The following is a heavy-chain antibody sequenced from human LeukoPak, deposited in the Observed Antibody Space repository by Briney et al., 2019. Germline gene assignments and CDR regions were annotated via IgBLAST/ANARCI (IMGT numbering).Heavy chain of an antibody. CDR2: INNCGTT. D-gene: IGHD5-12*01. CDR3: ARVPLWWLTPFDF. J-gene: IGHJ4*02. Sequence: SETLSLTCAVSGGSLSPHYWSWIRRPLGKGLEGIGEINNCGTTNYSPSLRGRATISVDTSKNQFSLRLTSVTAADTAIYYCARVPLWWLTPFDFWGQGTLATVSS. CDR1: GGSLSPHY. V-gene: IGHV4-34*01.